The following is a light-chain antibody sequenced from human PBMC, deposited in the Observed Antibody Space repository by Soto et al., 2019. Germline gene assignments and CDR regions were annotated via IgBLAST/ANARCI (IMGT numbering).Light chain of an antibody. CDR1: QAISNY. CDR3: QHLNTYPL. V-gene: IGKV1-9*01. CDR2: TAS. Sequence: DLQLTQSPSFLSASVGDRVTITCRASQAISNYLGWYQQKPGKAPKLLIYTASTLQSGVPSRFSGSGSGTEFTLTISGLQPEDFAAYYCQHLNTYPLFGQGTRLEIK. J-gene: IGKJ5*01.